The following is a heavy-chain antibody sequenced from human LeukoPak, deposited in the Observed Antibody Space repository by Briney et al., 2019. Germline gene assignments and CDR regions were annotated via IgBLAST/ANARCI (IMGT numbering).Heavy chain of an antibody. J-gene: IGHJ6*04. CDR2: ISGSGGST. Sequence: PGGSLRLSCAASGFTFSSYAMSWVRQAPGKGLEWVSAISGSGGSTYYADSVKGRFAISRDNSKNTLYLQMNSLRAEDTAVYYCARDSRRYDFWSGYDRMDVWGKGTTVTVSS. CDR1: GFTFSSYA. V-gene: IGHV3-23*01. D-gene: IGHD3-3*01. CDR3: ARDSRRYDFWSGYDRMDV.